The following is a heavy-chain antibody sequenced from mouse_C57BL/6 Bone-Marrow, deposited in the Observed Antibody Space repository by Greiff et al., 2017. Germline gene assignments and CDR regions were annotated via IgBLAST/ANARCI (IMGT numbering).Heavy chain of an antibody. CDR3: ARLGYYYGSSLAY. V-gene: IGHV5-6*01. Sequence: EVMLVESGGDLVKPGGSLKLSCAASGFTFSSYGMSWVRQTPDKRLEWVATISSGGSYTYYPDSVKGRFTISRDNATNTLYLQMSSLKSEDTAMYYCARLGYYYGSSLAYWGQGTLVTVSA. CDR2: ISSGGSYT. J-gene: IGHJ3*01. CDR1: GFTFSSYG. D-gene: IGHD1-1*01.